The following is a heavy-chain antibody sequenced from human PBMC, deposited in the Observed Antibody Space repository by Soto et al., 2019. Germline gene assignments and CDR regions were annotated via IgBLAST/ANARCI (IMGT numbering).Heavy chain of an antibody. J-gene: IGHJ6*02. CDR1: GYTFTSYA. D-gene: IGHD3-3*01. CDR3: ARDDPTYYDFWSGSWYYYYGMDV. Sequence: ASVKVSCKASGYTFTSYAMNWVRQAPGQGLEWMGWINTNTGNPTYAQGFTGRFVFSLDTSVSTAYLQIFSLKAEDTAVYYCARDDPTYYDFWSGSWYYYYGMDVWGQGTTVTVSS. CDR2: INTNTGNP. V-gene: IGHV7-4-1*01.